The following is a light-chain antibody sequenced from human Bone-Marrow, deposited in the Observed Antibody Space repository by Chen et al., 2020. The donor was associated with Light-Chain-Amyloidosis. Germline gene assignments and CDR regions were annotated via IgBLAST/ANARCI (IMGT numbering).Light chain of an antibody. CDR1: QTIISKY. Sequence: EIVLTQSPGTLSFSPGEGANLSCRASQTIISKYLTWYQQKIGQAPRLLIYGSASRATGIPDRLTGNVSVIDFTLTINRLESEYFAMYYCQQYDTSPLTFCGGTKVE. V-gene: IGKV3-20*01. CDR2: GSA. J-gene: IGKJ4*01. CDR3: QQYDTSPLT.